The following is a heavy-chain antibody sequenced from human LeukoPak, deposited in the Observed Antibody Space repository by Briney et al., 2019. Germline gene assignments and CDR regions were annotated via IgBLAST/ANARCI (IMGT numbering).Heavy chain of an antibody. V-gene: IGHV4-59*01. CDR1: GGSFSTYY. Sequence: AETTSLTCTVTGGSFSTYYWSWIRQPPGKGLEWIGHFYYSGSTTYNPSLKSRVTFSVDTSRNQFSLKLTSVTAADTALYYCARGQGGNYYINYFDYWGQGAPVTVSS. CDR3: ARGQGGNYYINYFDY. CDR2: FYYSGST. D-gene: IGHD1-26*01. J-gene: IGHJ4*02.